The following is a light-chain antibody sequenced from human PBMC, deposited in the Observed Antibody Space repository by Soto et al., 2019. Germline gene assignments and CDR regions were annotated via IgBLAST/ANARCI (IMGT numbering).Light chain of an antibody. CDR2: DAS. Sequence: EIVLTQSQATLSLSPGERATLSCRASQSVSSYLAWYQQKPGQAPRLLIYDASNRATGIPARFSGSESGTDFTLTISSLEPEDFAVYYCQQRSNWPPITFGQGTRLEIK. V-gene: IGKV3-11*01. CDR3: QQRSNWPPIT. CDR1: QSVSSY. J-gene: IGKJ5*01.